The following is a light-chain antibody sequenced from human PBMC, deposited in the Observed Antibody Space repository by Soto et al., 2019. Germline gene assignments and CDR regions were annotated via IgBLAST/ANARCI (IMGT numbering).Light chain of an antibody. V-gene: IGLV3-21*02. CDR3: HVWDISGEQVV. Sequence: SYELTQPPSVSVAPGQTATVTCGADNIGSKSVHWYQKKPGQAHLLVVFDDSDRPPGIPARFSAFNSGNTATLTINRVEDGDEADYYCHVWDISGEQVVFGGGTQLTVL. J-gene: IGLJ2*01. CDR1: NIGSKS. CDR2: DDS.